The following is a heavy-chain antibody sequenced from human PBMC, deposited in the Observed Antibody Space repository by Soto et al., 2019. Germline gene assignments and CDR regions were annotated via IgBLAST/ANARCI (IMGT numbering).Heavy chain of an antibody. CDR1: GFTFTDYA. J-gene: IGHJ4*02. D-gene: IGHD6-13*01. Sequence: LRLSCAASGFTFTDYALSWVRQAPGKGLEWVATISGIGGSTYLADSVKGRLSISRDNSKNTVSLLMNSLRAEDTAVYFCARGSSGYISSWYYFDYWGRGTLVTVSS. CDR2: ISGIGGST. V-gene: IGHV3-23*01. CDR3: ARGSSGYISSWYYFDY.